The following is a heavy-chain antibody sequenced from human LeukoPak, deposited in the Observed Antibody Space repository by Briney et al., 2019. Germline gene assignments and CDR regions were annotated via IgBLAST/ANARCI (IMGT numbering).Heavy chain of an antibody. J-gene: IGHJ6*02. V-gene: IGHV4-59*08. CDR1: GGSISSYY. D-gene: IGHD4-11*01. Sequence: PSETLSLTCTVSGGSISSYYWSWIRQPPGKGLEWIGYIYYSGSTNYNPSLKSRVTISVDTSKNQFSLKLSSVTAADTAVYYCARSYSNYVDYYYYGMDVWGQGTTVTVSS. CDR2: IYYSGST. CDR3: ARSYSNYVDYYYYGMDV.